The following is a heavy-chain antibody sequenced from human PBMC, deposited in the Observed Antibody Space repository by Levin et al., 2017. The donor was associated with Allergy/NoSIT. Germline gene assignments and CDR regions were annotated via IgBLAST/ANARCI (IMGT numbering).Heavy chain of an antibody. CDR2: FDPEDGET. D-gene: IGHD3-16*02. CDR3: ATVPRITFGGVIVTDDAFDI. Sequence: AASVKVSCKVSGYTLTELSMHWVRQAPGKGLEWMGGFDPEDGETIYAQKFQGRVTMTEDTSTDTAYMELSSLRSEDTAVYYCATVPRITFGGVIVTDDAFDIWGQGTMVTVSS. CDR1: GYTLTELS. J-gene: IGHJ3*02. V-gene: IGHV1-24*01.